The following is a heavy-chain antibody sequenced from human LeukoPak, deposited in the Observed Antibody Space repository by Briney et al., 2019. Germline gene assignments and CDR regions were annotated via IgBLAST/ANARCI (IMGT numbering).Heavy chain of an antibody. Sequence: GGSLRLSCAASGFTFDDYAMHWVRQAPGKGLEWVSLISGDGGSTYYADSVKGRFTISRDNSKNSLYLQVNSLRTEDTALYYCAKDGPNYYDSSGYYFDYWGQGTLVTVSS. J-gene: IGHJ4*02. CDR3: AKDGPNYYDSSGYYFDY. CDR2: ISGDGGST. CDR1: GFTFDDYA. V-gene: IGHV3-43*02. D-gene: IGHD3-22*01.